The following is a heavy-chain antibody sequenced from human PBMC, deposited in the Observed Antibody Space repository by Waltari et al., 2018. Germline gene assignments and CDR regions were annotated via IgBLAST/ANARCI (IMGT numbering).Heavy chain of an antibody. V-gene: IGHV3-21*01. J-gene: IGHJ6*02. Sequence: EVQLVESGGGLVKPGGSLRLSCAASGFTFSSYSMNWVRQASGKGLEWVSSISSSSSYIYYADSVKGRFTISRDNAKNSLYLQMNSLRAEDTAVYYCARSPYSSGWYGGYYYYGMDVWGQGTTVTVSS. CDR2: ISSSSSYI. D-gene: IGHD6-19*01. CDR1: GFTFSSYS. CDR3: ARSPYSSGWYGGYYYYGMDV.